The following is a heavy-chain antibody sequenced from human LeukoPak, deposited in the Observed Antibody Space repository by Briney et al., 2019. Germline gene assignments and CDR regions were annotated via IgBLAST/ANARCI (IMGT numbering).Heavy chain of an antibody. Sequence: SETLSLTCAVYGCSFSGYYWSWIRQPPGKGLEWIGEINHSGSTNYNPSLKSRVTISVDTSKNQFSLKLSSVTAADTAVYYCARGTVTPHWRGPLSPRVQYYYYMDVWGKGTTVTVSS. CDR1: GCSFSGYY. J-gene: IGHJ6*03. D-gene: IGHD4-17*01. V-gene: IGHV4-34*01. CDR3: ARGTVTPHWRGPLSPRVQYYYYMDV. CDR2: INHSGST.